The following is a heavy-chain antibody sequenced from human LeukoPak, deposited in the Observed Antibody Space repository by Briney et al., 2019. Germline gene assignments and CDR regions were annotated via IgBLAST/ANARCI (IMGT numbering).Heavy chain of an antibody. V-gene: IGHV4-34*01. D-gene: IGHD3-10*01. CDR2: INHSGST. J-gene: IGHJ6*03. Sequence: PSETLSLTCAVYGGSFSGCYWSWIRQPPGKGLEWIGEINHSGSTNYNPSLKSRVTISVDTSKNQFSLKLSSVTAADAAVYYCARGTTMVRGVTPYYYYYYYMDVWGKGTTVTVSS. CDR3: ARGTTMVRGVTPYYYYYYYMDV. CDR1: GGSFSGCY.